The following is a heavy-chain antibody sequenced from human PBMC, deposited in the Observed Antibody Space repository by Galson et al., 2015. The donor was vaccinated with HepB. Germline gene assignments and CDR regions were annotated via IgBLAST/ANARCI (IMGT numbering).Heavy chain of an antibody. D-gene: IGHD1-26*01. CDR2: INPNSGGT. CDR1: GYTFTGYY. Sequence: SVKVSCKASGYTFTGYYIHWVRQAPGQGLQWMGWINPNSGGTNYAQRFQGRVTMTRDTSTSTAYMQLSRLTSDDTAVYHCAKDSGGAYYGFGAFDIRGQGTMVIVSS. J-gene: IGHJ3*02. V-gene: IGHV1-2*02. CDR3: AKDSGGAYYGFGAFDI.